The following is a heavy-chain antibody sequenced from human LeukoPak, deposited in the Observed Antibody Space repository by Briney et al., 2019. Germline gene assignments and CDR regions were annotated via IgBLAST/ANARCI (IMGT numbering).Heavy chain of an antibody. CDR2: INQDGNEK. CDR3: VRDVGYYGGNHDY. D-gene: IGHD4-23*01. Sequence: GGSLRPSCAASGFNFSDYFLIWVRQAPGKGLEWVANINQDGNEKNYVDSLEGRFTISRDNAKRSLYLQMNSLRVDDTAMYYCVRDVGYYGGNHDYWGQGTLVIVSS. V-gene: IGHV3-7*01. CDR1: GFNFSDYF. J-gene: IGHJ4*02.